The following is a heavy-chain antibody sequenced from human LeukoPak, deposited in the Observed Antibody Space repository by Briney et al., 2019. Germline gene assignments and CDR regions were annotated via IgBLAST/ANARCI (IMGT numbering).Heavy chain of an antibody. V-gene: IGHV4-59*01. CDR2: IYYSGST. Sequence: PSETLSLTCTVSGGSISSYYWSWLRQPPGKGLEWIGYIYYSGSTNYNPSLKSRVTISVDTSKNQFSLKLSSVTAADTAVYYCARDSSSATHNWFDPWGQGTLVTVSS. CDR1: GGSISSYY. CDR3: ARDSSSATHNWFDP. J-gene: IGHJ5*02. D-gene: IGHD6-6*01.